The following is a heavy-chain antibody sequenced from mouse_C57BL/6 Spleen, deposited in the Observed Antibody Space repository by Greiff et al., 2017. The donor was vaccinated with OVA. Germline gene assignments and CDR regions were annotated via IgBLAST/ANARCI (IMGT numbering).Heavy chain of an antibody. V-gene: IGHV1-82*01. Sequence: QVQLQQSGPELVKPGASVKISCKASGYAFSSSWMNWVKQRPGKGLEWIGRIYPGDGDTNYNGKFKGKATLTADKSSSTAYMQLSSLTSEDAAVYVCERRGAYDYDLDYWGQGTTLTVSS. CDR2: IYPGDGDT. CDR1: GYAFSSSW. D-gene: IGHD2-4*01. J-gene: IGHJ2*01. CDR3: ERRGAYDYDLDY.